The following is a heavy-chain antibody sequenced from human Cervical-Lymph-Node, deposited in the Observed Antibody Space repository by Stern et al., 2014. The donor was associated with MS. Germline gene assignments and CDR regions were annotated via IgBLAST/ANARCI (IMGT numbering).Heavy chain of an antibody. Sequence: EVQLVESGAEMKKPGESLKISCQASGYSFTSYWIAWVRQMPGKGLEWMGIVYPGDSDTRYNWAFQGQITISADKSTNTAYLQWNSLQASDSGIYYCARQSSTGWSAFDPWGQGTLVTVSS. CDR3: ARQSSTGWSAFDP. CDR1: GYSFTSYW. CDR2: VYPGDSDT. J-gene: IGHJ5*02. V-gene: IGHV5-51*01. D-gene: IGHD6-19*01.